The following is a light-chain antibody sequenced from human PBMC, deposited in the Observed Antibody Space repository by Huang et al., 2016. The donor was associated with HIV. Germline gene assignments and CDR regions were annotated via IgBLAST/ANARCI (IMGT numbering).Light chain of an antibody. CDR1: QSISTY. CDR3: QQYGRTPPT. CDR2: GAS. V-gene: IGKV3-20*01. J-gene: IGKJ4*01. Sequence: ESVLTQSPGTLSLSPGERATLSCKANQSISTYLAWYQRKPGQAPRLLIYGASIRATVIPDRFSGSGSGTDFSLTISRLEPEDFVVYYCQQYGRTPPTFGGGTKVEIK.